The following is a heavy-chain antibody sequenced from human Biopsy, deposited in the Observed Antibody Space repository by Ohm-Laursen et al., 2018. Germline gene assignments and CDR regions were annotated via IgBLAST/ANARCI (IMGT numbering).Heavy chain of an antibody. D-gene: IGHD2-15*01. J-gene: IGHJ6*02. V-gene: IGHV4-59*08. CDR3: ALETTYCSGNRCYPDGMDV. Sequence: GTLSLTCTVSGGSISSYYWSWIRQAPGKGLEWIGYISYSRDTNYNPSLKSRITISVDTSKNQFSLKLTSVTAADTAVCYCALETTYCSGNRCYPDGMDVWGQGTTVTVSS. CDR1: GGSISSYY. CDR2: ISYSRDT.